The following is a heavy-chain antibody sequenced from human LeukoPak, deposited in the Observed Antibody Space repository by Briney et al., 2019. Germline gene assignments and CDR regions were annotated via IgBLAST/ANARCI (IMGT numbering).Heavy chain of an antibody. CDR3: ARIFLAARDAFDI. CDR2: IYTSGST. V-gene: IGHV4-61*02. J-gene: IGHJ3*02. Sequence: PLQTLSLTCTVSGGSISSGSYYWSWIRQPAGKGLEWIGRIYTSGSTNYNPSLKSRVTISVDTSKNQFSLKLSSVTAADTAVYYCARIFLAARDAFDIWGQGTMVTVSS. D-gene: IGHD6-6*01. CDR1: GGSISSGSYY.